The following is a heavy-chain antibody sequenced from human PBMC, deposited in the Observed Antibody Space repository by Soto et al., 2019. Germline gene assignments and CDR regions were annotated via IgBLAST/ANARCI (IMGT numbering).Heavy chain of an antibody. V-gene: IGHV1-69*01. CDR1: GGTFSSYA. D-gene: IGHD1-26*01. J-gene: IGHJ6*02. CDR3: ASCIVGARGYYYYGMDV. Sequence: QVQLVQSGAEVKKPGSSVKVSCTASGGTFSSYAISWVRQAPGQGLEWMGGIIPIFGTANYAQKFQGRVTITADESTSTAYMELSSLRSEDTAVYYCASCIVGARGYYYYGMDVWGQGTTVTVSS. CDR2: IIPIFGTA.